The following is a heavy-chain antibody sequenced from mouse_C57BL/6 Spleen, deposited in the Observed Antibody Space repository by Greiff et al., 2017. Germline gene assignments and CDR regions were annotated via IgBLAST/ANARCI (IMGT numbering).Heavy chain of an antibody. J-gene: IGHJ1*03. CDR3: ARSLEGYFDV. CDR1: GFTFTDYY. V-gene: IGHV7-3*01. CDR2: IRNKANGYTT. Sequence: EVHLVESGGGLVQPGGSLSLSCAASGFTFTDYYMSWVRQPPGKALEWLGFIRNKANGYTTEYSASVKGRFTISRDNSQSILYLQMNALRAEDSATYYCARSLEGYFDVWGTGTTVTVSS.